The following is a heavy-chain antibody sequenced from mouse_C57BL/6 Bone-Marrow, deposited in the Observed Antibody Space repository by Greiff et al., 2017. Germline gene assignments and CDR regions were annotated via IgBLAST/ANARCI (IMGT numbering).Heavy chain of an antibody. J-gene: IGHJ3*01. CDR2: IYPRSGNT. V-gene: IGHV1-81*01. CDR3: ARGIYYDCTWFAY. CDR1: GYTFTSSG. Sequence: QVQLQQSGAELARPGASVKLSCKASGYTFTSSGISWVKQRTGQGLEWIGEIYPRSGNTYYNEKFKGKATLTADKSSSTAYMELRSLTSEDSAVYFCARGIYYDCTWFAYWGQGTLVTVSA. D-gene: IGHD2-4*01.